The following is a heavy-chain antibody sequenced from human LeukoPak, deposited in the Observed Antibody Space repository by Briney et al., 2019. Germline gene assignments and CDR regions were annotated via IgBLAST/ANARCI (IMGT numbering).Heavy chain of an antibody. CDR3: AKWASLYTRSANDAFDI. D-gene: IGHD2-2*02. CDR1: GFTFSSYA. Sequence: PGGSLRLSCAASGFTFSSYAMSWVRQAPGKGLEWVSAISGSGGSTYYADSVKGRFTISRDKSKNTLYLQMNSLRAEDTAVYYCAKWASLYTRSANDAFDIWGQGTMVTVSS. V-gene: IGHV3-23*01. J-gene: IGHJ3*02. CDR2: ISGSGGST.